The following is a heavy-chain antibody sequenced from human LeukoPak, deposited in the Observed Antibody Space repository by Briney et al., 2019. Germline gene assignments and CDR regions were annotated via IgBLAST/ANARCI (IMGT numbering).Heavy chain of an antibody. CDR1: GGSISRSSYY. V-gene: IGHV4-61*05. Sequence: SETLSLTCSVSGGSISRSSYYWGWIRQPPGKGLEWIGYIYTSGSTNYNPSLKSRVTISVDTSKNQFSLKLSSVTAADTAVYYCARLDSSGYYPHYWGQGTLVTVSS. D-gene: IGHD3-22*01. CDR3: ARLDSSGYYPHY. CDR2: IYTSGST. J-gene: IGHJ4*02.